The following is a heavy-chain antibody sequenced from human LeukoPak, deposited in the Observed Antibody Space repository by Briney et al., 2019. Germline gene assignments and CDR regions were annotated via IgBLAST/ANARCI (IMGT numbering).Heavy chain of an antibody. D-gene: IGHD3-22*01. CDR2: ISYDGSNK. Sequence: GRSLRLSCAASGFTFSSYGMHWVRQAPGKGLEWVAVISYDGSNKYYADSVKGRFTISRDNSKNTLYLQMNSLRAEDTAVYYCAKGGDITMMGPVEDWGQGTLVTVSS. J-gene: IGHJ4*02. V-gene: IGHV3-30*18. CDR3: AKGGDITMMGPVED. CDR1: GFTFSSYG.